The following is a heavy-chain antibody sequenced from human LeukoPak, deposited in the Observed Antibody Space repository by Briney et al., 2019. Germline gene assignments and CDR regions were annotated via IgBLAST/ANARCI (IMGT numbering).Heavy chain of an antibody. CDR1: GYTFTSYY. V-gene: IGHV1-46*01. CDR2: INPSGGST. J-gene: IGHJ6*02. Sequence: ASVKVSCKASGYTFTSYYMHWVRQAPGQGLEWMGIINPSGGSTSYAQKFQGRVTMTRDTSTSTVYMELSSLRSEGTAVYYCARVLSYSSSWYVGYYYYGMDVWGQGTTVTVSS. D-gene: IGHD6-13*01. CDR3: ARVLSYSSSWYVGYYYYGMDV.